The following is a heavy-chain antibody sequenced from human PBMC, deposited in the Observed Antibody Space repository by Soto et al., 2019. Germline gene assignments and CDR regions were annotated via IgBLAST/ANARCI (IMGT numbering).Heavy chain of an antibody. J-gene: IGHJ6*02. CDR3: ARTPMYYCISTSCPSWMDV. CDR1: GGSISSYY. D-gene: IGHD2-2*01. CDR2: IYYSGST. Sequence: SETLSLTCTVSGGSISSYYWSWIRQPPGKGLEWIGYIYYSGSTNYNHSLTSRVTISVDTSTKPFYLTLSSVTAADTAMFYCARTPMYYCISTSCPSWMDVWGQGTTVAVS. V-gene: IGHV4-59*01.